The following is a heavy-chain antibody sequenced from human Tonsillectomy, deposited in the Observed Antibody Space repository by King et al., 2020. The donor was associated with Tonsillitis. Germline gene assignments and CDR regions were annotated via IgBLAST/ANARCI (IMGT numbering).Heavy chain of an antibody. CDR3: ARHPRYCSGGSCYSSAFDI. CDR2: IYYSGST. D-gene: IGHD2-15*01. V-gene: IGHV4-39*01. J-gene: IGHJ3*02. CDR1: GGSISSSSYY. Sequence: LPLQESGPGLVKPSETLSLTCTVSGGSISSSSYYWGWIRQPPGKGLEWIGSIYYSGSTYYNPSLKSRVTISVDTSKNQFSLKLSSVTAADTAVYYCARHPRYCSGGSCYSSAFDIWGQGTMVTVSS.